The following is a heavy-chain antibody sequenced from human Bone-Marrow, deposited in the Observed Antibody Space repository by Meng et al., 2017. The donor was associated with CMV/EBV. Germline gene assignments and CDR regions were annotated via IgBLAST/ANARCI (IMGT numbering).Heavy chain of an antibody. Sequence: VHLMGSGGGLVRPGGSLRVSCAASGCTLSNYWMTWVRRSPGKGLEWVANIGKEGRDIYYVDSVKGRFTISRDNAKNSLYLQMNSLRVDDTAVYYCARDPDWHQFDYWGQGTLVTVSS. J-gene: IGHJ4*02. CDR2: IGKEGRDI. CDR1: GCTLSNYW. CDR3: ARDPDWHQFDY. D-gene: IGHD3-9*01. V-gene: IGHV3-7*04.